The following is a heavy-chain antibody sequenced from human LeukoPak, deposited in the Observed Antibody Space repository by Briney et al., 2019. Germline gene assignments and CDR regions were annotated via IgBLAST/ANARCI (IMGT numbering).Heavy chain of an antibody. Sequence: PGGSLRLSCAASGFTFSSYWMSWVRQAPGKGLEYVSAISSNGGSTYYANSVKGRFTISRDNSKNTLYLQMGSLRAEDMAVYYCARGPPDYDILTGYLTAWGQGTLVTVSS. D-gene: IGHD3-9*01. CDR3: ARGPPDYDILTGYLTA. CDR2: ISSNGGST. J-gene: IGHJ4*02. V-gene: IGHV3-64*01. CDR1: GFTFSSYW.